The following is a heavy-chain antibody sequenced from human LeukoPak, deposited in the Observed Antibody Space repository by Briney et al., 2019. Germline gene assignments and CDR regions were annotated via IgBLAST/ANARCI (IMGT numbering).Heavy chain of an antibody. Sequence: SETLSLTCAVCGYSISSGYYWGWIRQPPGKGLEWIGSIYHSGSTYYNPSLKSRVTISVDTSKNQFSLKLSSVTAADTAVYYCARMDDAFDIWGQGTMVTVSS. V-gene: IGHV4-38-2*01. CDR3: ARMDDAFDI. D-gene: IGHD5-24*01. J-gene: IGHJ3*02. CDR1: GYSISSGYY. CDR2: IYHSGST.